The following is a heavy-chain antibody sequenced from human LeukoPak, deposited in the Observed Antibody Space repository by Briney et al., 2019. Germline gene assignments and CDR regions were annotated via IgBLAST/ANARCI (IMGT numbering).Heavy chain of an antibody. J-gene: IGHJ5*02. D-gene: IGHD2-2*02. CDR1: GYTFTGYY. CDR2: INPNSGGT. Sequence: GASVKVSCKASGYTFTGYYMHWVRQAPGQGLEWMGWINPNSGGTNYAQKFQGRVTMTRDTSISTAYMELSRLRSDDTAVYYCARVSGCSSTSCYIPTKWFDPWGQGTLVTVSS. CDR3: ARVSGCSSTSCYIPTKWFDP. V-gene: IGHV1-2*02.